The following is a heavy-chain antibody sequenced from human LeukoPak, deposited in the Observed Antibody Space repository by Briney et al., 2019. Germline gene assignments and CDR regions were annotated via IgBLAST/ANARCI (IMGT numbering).Heavy chain of an antibody. Sequence: GASVEVSCKASGYTFTSYGISWVRQAPGQGLEWMGWISAYNGNTNYAQKLQGRVTMTTDTSTSTAYMEPRSLIADDTAVYYCARYSGGLGKVSDPDYWGQGTLVTVSS. J-gene: IGHJ4*02. V-gene: IGHV1-18*01. CDR2: ISAYNGNT. CDR3: ARYSGGLGKVSDPDY. CDR1: GYTFTSYG. D-gene: IGHD3-16*02.